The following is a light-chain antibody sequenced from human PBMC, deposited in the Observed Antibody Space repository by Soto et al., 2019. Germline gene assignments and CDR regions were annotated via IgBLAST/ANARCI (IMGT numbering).Light chain of an antibody. CDR3: CSYAGSNYYV. V-gene: IGLV2-23*01. CDR2: EGS. CDR1: SNDVGSYNL. Sequence: QSALTQPASVSGSPGQSITISCTGTSNDVGSYNLVSWYQHHPGKAPKLMIFEGSKRPSGVSNHFSGSKSGNTASLTISGLQAEDEADFYCCSYAGSNYYVFGTGTKLTVL. J-gene: IGLJ1*01.